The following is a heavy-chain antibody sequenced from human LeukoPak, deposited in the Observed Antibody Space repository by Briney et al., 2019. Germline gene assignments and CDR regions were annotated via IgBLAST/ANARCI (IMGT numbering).Heavy chain of an antibody. V-gene: IGHV4-34*01. CDR1: GGSFSGYS. D-gene: IGHD6-13*01. J-gene: IGHJ4*02. CDR2: INHSGST. CDR3: ARHAPYSSSWGPFDY. Sequence: SETLSLTCAVYGGSFSGYSWSWIRQPPGKGLEWIVEINHSGSTKNSPSLKSRVTISVDTSKNQFSLKLRSVTAADTAVYYCARHAPYSSSWGPFDYWGQGTLVTVTS.